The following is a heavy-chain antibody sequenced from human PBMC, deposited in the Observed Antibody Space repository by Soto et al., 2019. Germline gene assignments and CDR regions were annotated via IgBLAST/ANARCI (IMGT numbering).Heavy chain of an antibody. D-gene: IGHD5-18*01. CDR1: GFSVRSNY. J-gene: IGHJ6*02. Sequence: AGGSLRLSCAASGFSVRSNYMSWVRQAPGKGLEWVSVIYSGGNTHYADSVKGRFTISRDNSKNTLYLQMNSLRAEDTAVYYCARDSTWIPYYHYGMDVWGQGTTVTVSS. CDR3: ARDSTWIPYYHYGMDV. V-gene: IGHV3-53*01. CDR2: IYSGGNT.